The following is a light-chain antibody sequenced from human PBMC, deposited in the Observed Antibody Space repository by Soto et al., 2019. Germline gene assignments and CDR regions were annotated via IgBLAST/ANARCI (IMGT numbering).Light chain of an antibody. CDR1: QSVTKS. J-gene: IGKJ1*01. Sequence: EIVLTQSPGTLSLSPGERSTLSCRASQSVTKSLAWYQQKPGQAPRLLIYGASSRATGIPDRFSGSGSGTDFTLTISRLEPEDYAVYYCQQYGHSLWTFGQGTKVDIK. V-gene: IGKV3-20*01. CDR2: GAS. CDR3: QQYGHSLWT.